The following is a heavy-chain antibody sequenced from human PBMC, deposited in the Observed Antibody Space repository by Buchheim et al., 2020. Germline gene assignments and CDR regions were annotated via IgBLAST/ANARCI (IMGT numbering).Heavy chain of an antibody. D-gene: IGHD3-22*01. CDR3: ARGQGVPYYYDSSGYFDY. CDR1: GGTFSSYT. V-gene: IGHV1-69*02. J-gene: IGHJ4*02. Sequence: QVQLVQSGAEVKKPGSSVKVSCKASGGTFSSYTISWVRQAPGQGLEWMGRIIPILGIANYAQKFQGRVTITADKSTSTVYMELSSLRSEDTAVYYCARGQGVPYYYDSSGYFDYWGQGTL. CDR2: IIPILGIA.